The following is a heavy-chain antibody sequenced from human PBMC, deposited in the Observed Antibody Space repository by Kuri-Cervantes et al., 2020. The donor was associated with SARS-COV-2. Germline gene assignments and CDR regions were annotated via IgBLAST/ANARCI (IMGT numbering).Heavy chain of an antibody. Sequence: GESLKISCAASGFTFSSYSMNWVRQAPGKGLEWVSSISSSSSYIYYADSVKGRFTISRDNAKNSLYLRMNSLRAEDTAVYYCARNPGAYGGFDPWGQGTLVTVSS. CDR1: GFTFSSYS. V-gene: IGHV3-21*01. CDR3: ARNPGAYGGFDP. CDR2: ISSSSSYI. J-gene: IGHJ5*02. D-gene: IGHD3-10*01.